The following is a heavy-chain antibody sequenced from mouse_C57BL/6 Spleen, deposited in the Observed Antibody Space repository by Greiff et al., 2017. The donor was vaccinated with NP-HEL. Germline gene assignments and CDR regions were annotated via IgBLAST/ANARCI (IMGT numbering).Heavy chain of an antibody. CDR1: GYTFTSYW. Sequence: QVQLKQSGAELAKPGASVKLSCKASGYTFTSYWMHWVKQRPGQGLEWIGYINPSSGYTKYNQKFKDKATLTADKSSSTAYMQLSSLTYEDSAVYYCARSPSSRYFDVWGTGTTVTVSS. D-gene: IGHD1-1*01. CDR3: ARSPSSRYFDV. J-gene: IGHJ1*03. V-gene: IGHV1-7*01. CDR2: INPSSGYT.